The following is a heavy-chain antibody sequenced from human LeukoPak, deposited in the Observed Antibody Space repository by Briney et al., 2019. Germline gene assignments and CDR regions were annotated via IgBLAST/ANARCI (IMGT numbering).Heavy chain of an antibody. CDR3: ARVLGMSTYYYYYGVDV. J-gene: IGHJ6*02. CDR2: ISSSGSTI. Sequence: GGSLRLSCAASGFTFSSYEMNWVRQAPGRGLEWVSYISSSGSTIYYADSVKGRFTISRDNAKNSLYLQMNSLRAEDTAVYYCARVLGMSTYYYYYGVDVWGQGTTVTVSS. CDR1: GFTFSSYE. D-gene: IGHD1-26*01. V-gene: IGHV3-48*03.